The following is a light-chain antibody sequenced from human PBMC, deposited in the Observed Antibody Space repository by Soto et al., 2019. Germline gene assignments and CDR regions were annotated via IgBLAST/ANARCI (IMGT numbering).Light chain of an antibody. V-gene: IGKV3-20*01. CDR3: HHYGSSPLT. J-gene: IGKJ4*01. CDR2: DSS. Sequence: EIVLTQSPGTLSLSPGERATLSCRASQSVSSNYLAWYQQKPGQAPRLLIYDSSSRAAGIPDTFSGSGSGTDFTLTISRLEPEDFAVYFCHHYGSSPLTFGGGTKVDIK. CDR1: QSVSSNY.